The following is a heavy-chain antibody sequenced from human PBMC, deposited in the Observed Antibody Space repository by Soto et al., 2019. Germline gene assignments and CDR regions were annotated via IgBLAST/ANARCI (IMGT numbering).Heavy chain of an antibody. CDR1: EYSFSSFE. J-gene: IGHJ2*01. D-gene: IGHD7-27*01. V-gene: IGHV3-48*03. CDR2: MSTSGADI. Sequence: QLVESGGGLIQTGGSMRLSCIGSEYSFSSFEMNWVRQAPGKGLEWVSYMSTSGADIKYADSVKGRFTVSRDNSKNSLFLQMDSRRADDTAIYYCARTLGNWYFDLWGRGTLVTVSS. CDR3: ARTLGNWYFDL.